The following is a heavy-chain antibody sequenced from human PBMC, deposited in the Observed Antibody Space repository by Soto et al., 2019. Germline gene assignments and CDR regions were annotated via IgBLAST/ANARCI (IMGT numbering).Heavy chain of an antibody. CDR1: GFTFSSYS. J-gene: IGHJ3*02. CDR3: AKDADFWSAEGAFDI. V-gene: IGHV3-23*01. D-gene: IGHD3-3*01. Sequence: GGSLRLSCAASGFTFSSYSMSWVCQAPGKGLERVSAISGSVGSTFFADSVKGRFTISRDNSKNTLYLQMNSLRAEDTAVYYCAKDADFWSAEGAFDIWGQGTMVTVSS. CDR2: ISGSVGST.